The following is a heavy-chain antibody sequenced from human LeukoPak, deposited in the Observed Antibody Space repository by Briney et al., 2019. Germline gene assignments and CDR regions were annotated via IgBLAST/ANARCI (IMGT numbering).Heavy chain of an antibody. CDR1: GFTFSSYW. CDR2: INSEGSST. D-gene: IGHD6-13*01. J-gene: IGHJ4*02. V-gene: IGHV3-74*01. Sequence: PGGSLRLSCAASGFTFSSYWMHWVRQAPGKGLVWLSRINSEGSSTTYADSVKGRFTISRDNAKNTLYLQMHSLRAEDTAVYYCARRPIAAAYSDCWGQGTLVTVSS. CDR3: ARRPIAAAYSDC.